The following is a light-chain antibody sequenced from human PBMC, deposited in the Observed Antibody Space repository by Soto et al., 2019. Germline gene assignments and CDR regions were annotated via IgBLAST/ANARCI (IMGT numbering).Light chain of an antibody. CDR1: SSHVGGYNY. J-gene: IGLJ3*02. Sequence: QSALTQPASVSGSPGQSITISCTGTSSHVGGYNYVSWYQQHPGKAPKLMIYEVSNRPSGVSNRFSGSKSGNTASLTISGLQAEDEADYYCSSYTSSRTLLFGGGTKLTVL. CDR3: SSYTSSRTLL. CDR2: EVS. V-gene: IGLV2-14*01.